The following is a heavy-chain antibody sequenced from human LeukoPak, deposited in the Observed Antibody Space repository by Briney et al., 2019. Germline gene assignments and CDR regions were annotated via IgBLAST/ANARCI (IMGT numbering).Heavy chain of an antibody. D-gene: IGHD1-26*01. V-gene: IGHV3-23*01. CDR2: ISLSGGYT. J-gene: IGHJ5*02. CDR3: AKDIRDSGNYGWFVP. CDR1: GFTFSNYA. Sequence: PGGSLRLPCAASGFTFSNYAMSWVRQAPGKGLEWVSSISLSGGYTYYADSMKGRFTISRDNSKNTLYLQMNSLRAEDTALYYCAKDIRDSGNYGWFVPWGQGTLVTVSS.